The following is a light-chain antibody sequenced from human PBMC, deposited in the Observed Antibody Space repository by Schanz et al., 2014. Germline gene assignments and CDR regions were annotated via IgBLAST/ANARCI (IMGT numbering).Light chain of an antibody. V-gene: IGLV2-14*03. J-gene: IGLJ2*01. CDR1: SSDVGGYDY. Sequence: QSALTQPASVSGSPGQSITISCTGTSSDVGGYDYVSWYQQHPGKAPKLMISAVSDRPSGVSNRFSGSKSGNTASLTVSGLQPEDEGTYYCSSFAGYNHVVFGGGTKLTVL. CDR2: AVS. CDR3: SSFAGYNHVV.